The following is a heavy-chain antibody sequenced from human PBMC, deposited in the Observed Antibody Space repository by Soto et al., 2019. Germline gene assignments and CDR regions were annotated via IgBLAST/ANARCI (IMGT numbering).Heavy chain of an antibody. J-gene: IGHJ4*02. D-gene: IGHD3-10*01. CDR3: ARGDYYGRSDY. CDR2: IYYSGST. Sequence: RSLTCTVSGGSIGSISSFYWSWIRRPPGKGLEWIGYIYYSGSTSYNPSLKSRVTISLDTSKNQFSLKLRSVIAADTAVYYCARGDYYGRSDYWGQGTLVTVSS. V-gene: IGHV4-59*01. CDR1: GGSIGSISSFY.